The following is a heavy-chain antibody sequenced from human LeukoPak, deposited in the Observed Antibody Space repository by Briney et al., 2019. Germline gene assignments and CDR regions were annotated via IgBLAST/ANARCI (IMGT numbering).Heavy chain of an antibody. CDR1: GFILNDYS. CDR2: ISTSSSTI. CDR3: ARDDDVVVVAANGVDY. J-gene: IGHJ4*02. V-gene: IGHV3-48*01. Sequence: PGGSLRLSCAASGFILNDYSMNWVRQAPGKGLEWVSYISTSSSTIYYADSVRGRFTISRDNAKNSLYLQMNSLRAEDTAVYYCARDDDVVVVAANGVDYWGQGTLVTVSS. D-gene: IGHD2-15*01.